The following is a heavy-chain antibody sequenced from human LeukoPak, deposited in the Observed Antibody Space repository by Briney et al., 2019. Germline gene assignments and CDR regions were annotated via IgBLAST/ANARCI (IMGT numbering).Heavy chain of an antibody. V-gene: IGHV4-39*01. CDR3: ARHTTVWSFDY. J-gene: IGHJ4*02. CDR1: GGSISSTRYY. Sequence: SETLSLTCTVSGGSISSTRYYWGWIRQPPGKGLEWIGSGFYSGSTYHNPSLKSRVTISVHTSKNLFSLKLTSVTAADTAVYFCARHTTVWSFDYWGQGTQVTVSS. CDR2: GFYSGST. D-gene: IGHD1-14*01.